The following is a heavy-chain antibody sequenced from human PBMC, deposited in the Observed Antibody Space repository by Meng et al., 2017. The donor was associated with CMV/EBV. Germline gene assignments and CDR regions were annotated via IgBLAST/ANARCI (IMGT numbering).Heavy chain of an antibody. CDR1: GGSLSGYY. Sequence: GSLRLSCGIYGGSLSGYYWSWIRQTPGKGLEWIGEIRHSGDITNHNPSLKSRVTISIDTSKKQFSLKLSAVTAADTAVYYCARQYSSSYYSDYWGQGTLVTVSS. V-gene: IGHV4-34*01. CDR3: ARQYSSSYYSDY. CDR2: IRHSGDIT. J-gene: IGHJ4*02. D-gene: IGHD6-6*01.